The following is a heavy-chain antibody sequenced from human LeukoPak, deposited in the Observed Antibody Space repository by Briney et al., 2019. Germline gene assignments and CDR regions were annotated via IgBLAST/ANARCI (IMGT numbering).Heavy chain of an antibody. CDR2: TNGGGGYT. CDR3: SKGANIGGDYGVFDH. J-gene: IGHJ4*02. CDR1: GFSFSSYG. Sequence: GGSLRLSCAASGFSFSSYGMHWVRQAPGKGLEWVSSTNGGGGYTYADSVRGRFSISRDNSDNTVYLQMSSLRADDTAVYYCSKGANIGGDYGVFDHWGQGTLVTVSS. D-gene: IGHD4-17*01. V-gene: IGHV3-23*01.